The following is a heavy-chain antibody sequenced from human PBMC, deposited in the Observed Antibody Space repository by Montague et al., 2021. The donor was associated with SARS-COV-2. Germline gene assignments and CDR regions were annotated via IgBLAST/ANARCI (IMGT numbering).Heavy chain of an antibody. CDR2: IYFGGST. D-gene: IGHD6-19*01. Sequence: SETLSLTCPVPSPGTVTSNSGSDRKRTRLNTSHMRIGNIYFGGSTYYNPSFKSRVTISVDTSKTQFSLKLSSVTAADTAVYSCARRVHPAFGSGAIDYWGQGTLVTVSS. CDR3: ARRVHPAFGSGAIDY. CDR1: SPGTVTSNSG. V-gene: IGHV4-39*01. J-gene: IGHJ4*02.